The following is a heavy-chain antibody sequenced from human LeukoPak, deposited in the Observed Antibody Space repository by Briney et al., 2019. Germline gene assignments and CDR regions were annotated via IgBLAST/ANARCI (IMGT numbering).Heavy chain of an antibody. V-gene: IGHV4-38-2*02. CDR1: GYSISSGYY. CDR3: ARVRNPCSGGSCYIEV. J-gene: IGHJ4*02. D-gene: IGHD2-15*01. CDR2: IYHSGST. Sequence: SETLSLTCTVSGYSISSGYYWGWIRQPPGKGLEWIGSIYHSGSTYYNPSLKSRVTISVDTSKNQFSLKLSSVTAADTAVYYCARVRNPCSGGSCYIEVWGQGTLVTVSS.